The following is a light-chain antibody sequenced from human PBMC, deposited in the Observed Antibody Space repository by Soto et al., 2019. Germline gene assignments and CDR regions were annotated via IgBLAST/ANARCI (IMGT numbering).Light chain of an antibody. Sequence: QSALTQPRSVSGSPGQSVTMSCTGTSSDVGGYNYVSWYQQHPGKAPKLMIYDVNKRPSGVPDRFSGSKSGNTASLTISGLQAEDEADYYCCSYAGSYTLYVFGTGT. J-gene: IGLJ1*01. CDR3: CSYAGSYTLYV. CDR2: DVN. CDR1: SSDVGGYNY. V-gene: IGLV2-11*01.